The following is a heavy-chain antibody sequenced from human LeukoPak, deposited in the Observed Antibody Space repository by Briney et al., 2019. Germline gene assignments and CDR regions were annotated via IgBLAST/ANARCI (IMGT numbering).Heavy chain of an antibody. V-gene: IGHV3-23*01. CDR2: ISGSGGST. CDR3: ARGRDGYNFDY. D-gene: IGHD5-24*01. Sequence: GGSLRLSCAASGFTFRSYAMSWVRQAPGKGLEWVSAISGSGGSTYYADSVKGRFTISRDNSKNTLYLQMNSLRAEDTAVYYCARGRDGYNFDYWGQGTLVTVSS. J-gene: IGHJ4*02. CDR1: GFTFRSYA.